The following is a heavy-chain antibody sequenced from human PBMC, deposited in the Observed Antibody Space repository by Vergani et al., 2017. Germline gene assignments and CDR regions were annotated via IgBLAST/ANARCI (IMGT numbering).Heavy chain of an antibody. V-gene: IGHV4-59*01. D-gene: IGHD4-23*01. CDR3: ATNYGGNSLLDY. Sequence: QVQLQESGPGLVKPSETLSLTCTVSGGSISSYYWSWIRQPPGKGLEWIGYIYYSGSTNYNPSLQSRVPISVDTSKNQFSLKLSSVTAADTAVYYCATNYGGNSLLDYWGQGTLVTVSS. CDR1: GGSISSYY. CDR2: IYYSGST. J-gene: IGHJ4*02.